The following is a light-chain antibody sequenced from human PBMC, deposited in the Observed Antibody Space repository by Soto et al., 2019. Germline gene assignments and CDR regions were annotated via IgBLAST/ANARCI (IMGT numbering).Light chain of an antibody. Sequence: QSVLTQPPSASGTPGQRVTISCSGSSSNIRSNTVNWYQQLPGTAPKLLIYSNNQRPSGVPDRFYGSKSGTSASLAISGLQSEDEADYYCAAWDDSLNAVVFGGGTQLTVL. CDR1: SSNIRSNT. CDR3: AAWDDSLNAVV. J-gene: IGLJ2*01. CDR2: SNN. V-gene: IGLV1-44*01.